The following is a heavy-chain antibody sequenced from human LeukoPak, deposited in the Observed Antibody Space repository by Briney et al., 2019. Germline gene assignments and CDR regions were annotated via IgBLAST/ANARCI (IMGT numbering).Heavy chain of an antibody. CDR3: ARVVYDSSGYPHLDY. D-gene: IGHD3-22*01. CDR1: GGSFSGYY. V-gene: IGHV4-34*01. Sequence: SSETLSLTCAVYGGSFSGYYWSWIRQPPGKGLEWIGEINHSGSTNYNPSLKSRVTISVDTSKNQFSLKLSSVTAADTAVYYCARVVYDSSGYPHLDYWGQGTLVTVSS. CDR2: INHSGST. J-gene: IGHJ4*02.